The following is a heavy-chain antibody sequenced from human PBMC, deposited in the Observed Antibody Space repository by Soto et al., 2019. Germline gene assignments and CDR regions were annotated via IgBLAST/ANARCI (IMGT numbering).Heavy chain of an antibody. CDR2: IWYDGSNK. D-gene: IGHD4-4*01. J-gene: IGHJ6*03. Sequence: QVQLVESGGGVVQPGRSLRLSCAASGFTFSSYGMHWVRQAPGKGPEWVAVIWYDGSNKYYADSVKGRFTISRDNSKNTLYLQMNSLRAEDTAVYYCARDSASTVTYYYMDVWGKGTTVTVSS. V-gene: IGHV3-33*01. CDR1: GFTFSSYG. CDR3: ARDSASTVTYYYMDV.